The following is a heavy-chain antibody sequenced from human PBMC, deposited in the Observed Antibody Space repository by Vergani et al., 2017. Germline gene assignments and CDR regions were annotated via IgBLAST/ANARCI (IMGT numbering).Heavy chain of an antibody. V-gene: IGHV4-30-4*01. CDR1: GGSINSGDYY. Sequence: QVQLQESGPGLVKPSQTLSLTCTVSGGSINSGDYYWSWIRQPPGKGLEWIGDIYYSGSTYYNPYLKSQITMSIDTSKNQFSLKLSSVTAADTAVYYCARAPALGSGEYRLGCWGQGSLVADCS. CDR3: ARAPALGSGEYRLGC. J-gene: IGHJ4*02. D-gene: IGHD3-10*01. CDR2: IYYSGST.